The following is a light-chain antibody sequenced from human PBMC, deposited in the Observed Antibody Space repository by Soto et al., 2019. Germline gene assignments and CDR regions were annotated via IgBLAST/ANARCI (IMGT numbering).Light chain of an antibody. CDR3: SSYTSTNTLV. V-gene: IGLV2-14*01. Sequence: QSALTQPASLSGSPGQSITISCTGTRIDVGGYNFVSWYQQHPGKVPKLLIYDVTHRPSGVSNRFSASKSANTASLTISGLQAEDDADYYCSSYTSTNTLVFGGGTKLTVL. CDR2: DVT. J-gene: IGLJ2*01. CDR1: RIDVGGYNF.